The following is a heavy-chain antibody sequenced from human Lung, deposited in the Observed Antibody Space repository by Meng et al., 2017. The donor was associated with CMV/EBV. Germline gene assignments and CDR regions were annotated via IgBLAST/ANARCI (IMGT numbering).Heavy chain of an antibody. CDR1: GYTFTAHY. CDR3: ARDHKWGPDY. D-gene: IGHD7-27*01. CDR2: IHTHRGDT. J-gene: IGHJ4*02. V-gene: IGHV1-2*02. Sequence: SXXVSCKASGYTFTAHYFHWVRQAPGQGLEWMGWIHTHRGDTNYAQQFQGRVTLTRDTSINTGYMELTRLTSDDTAVYYCARDHKWGPDYWGQGTLVTVSS.